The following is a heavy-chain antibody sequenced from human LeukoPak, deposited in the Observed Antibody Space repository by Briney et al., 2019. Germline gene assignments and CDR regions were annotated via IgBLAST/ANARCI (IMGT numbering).Heavy chain of an antibody. D-gene: IGHD6-13*01. V-gene: IGHV3-21*01. CDR2: ISSSSSYI. Sequence: GGSLRLSCAASGFTFSSYSMNWVRQAPGKGLEWVSSISSSSSYIYYADSVKGRFTISRDNAKNSLYLQMNSLRAEDTAVYYCARETGSSSWYYYYYYYMDVWGKGTTVTVSS. J-gene: IGHJ6*03. CDR1: GFTFSSYS. CDR3: ARETGSSSWYYYYYYYMDV.